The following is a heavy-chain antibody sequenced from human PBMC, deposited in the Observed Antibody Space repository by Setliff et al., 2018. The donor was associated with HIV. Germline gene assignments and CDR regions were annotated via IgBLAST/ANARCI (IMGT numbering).Heavy chain of an antibody. V-gene: IGHV1-2*02. J-gene: IGHJ4*02. CDR1: GYTFTGYY. D-gene: IGHD5-18*01. CDR3: ACLEYNYGYGFDY. CDR2: INPNSGGT. Sequence: ASVKVSCKASGYTFTGYYMHWVRQAPGQGLEWMGWINPNSGGTTYAQKFQGRVTMTRDTSISTAYMEVSRLRSDDTAVYYCACLEYNYGYGFDYWGQGTLVT.